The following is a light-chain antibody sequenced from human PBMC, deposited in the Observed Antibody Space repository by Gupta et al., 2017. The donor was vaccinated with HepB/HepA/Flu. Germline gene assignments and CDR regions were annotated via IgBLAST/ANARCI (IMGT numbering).Light chain of an antibody. V-gene: IGKV3D-20*01. J-gene: IGKJ4*01. CDR1: QSVSRSY. CDR3: QQYSNSPLT. Sequence: QSPATLSSAPGKSAILCCASRQSVSRSYLAWYQQKPGLAPRLLIYDASSWATGIPDRFSGSGSGTDFTLTISRLEPEDFAVYYCQQYSNSPLTFGGGTKLEIK. CDR2: DAS.